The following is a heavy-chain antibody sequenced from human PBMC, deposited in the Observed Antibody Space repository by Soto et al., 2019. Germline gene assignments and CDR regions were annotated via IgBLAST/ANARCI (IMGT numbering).Heavy chain of an antibody. V-gene: IGHV3-23*01. D-gene: IGHD6-6*01. Sequence: EVQLLGSGGGLVQPGGSLRLSCAASGFTFSSYAMSWVRQAPGKGLEWVSTISSSGSSTYYADSVKGRFPISRDNSKNTLYLQMNSLRAEDTAVYYCAKWIAARPDYYYYMDVWGKGTTVTVSS. J-gene: IGHJ6*03. CDR3: AKWIAARPDYYYYMDV. CDR1: GFTFSSYA. CDR2: ISSSGSST.